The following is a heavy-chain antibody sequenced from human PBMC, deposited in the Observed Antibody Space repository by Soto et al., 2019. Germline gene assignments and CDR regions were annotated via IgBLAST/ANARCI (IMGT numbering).Heavy chain of an antibody. V-gene: IGHV3-23*01. J-gene: IGHJ6*02. CDR2: ISGSGETT. Sequence: SLRLSCAASGFTFSSYALNWFRQVPGKGLEWVSVISGSGETTSYADSVKGRFTISRDDSKNTLYLQMNSLRAEDAAVYYCTKARSTSLYGMDVWGQGTTVTV. CDR3: TKARSTSLYGMDV. CDR1: GFTFSSYA. D-gene: IGHD2-2*01.